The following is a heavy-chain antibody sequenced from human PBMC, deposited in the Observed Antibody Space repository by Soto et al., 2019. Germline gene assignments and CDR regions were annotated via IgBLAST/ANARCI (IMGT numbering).Heavy chain of an antibody. V-gene: IGHV1-69*13. CDR1: GGTVSSYA. J-gene: IGHJ6*02. D-gene: IGHD2-2*01. Sequence: GASVKVSCKASGGTVSSYAISWVRQAPGQGLEWMGGIIPIFGTANYAQKFQGRVTITADESTSTAYMELSSLRSEETAVYYCARDQGIVVVPAAPRDYYYGMDVWGQGTTVTVS. CDR3: ARDQGIVVVPAAPRDYYYGMDV. CDR2: IIPIFGTA.